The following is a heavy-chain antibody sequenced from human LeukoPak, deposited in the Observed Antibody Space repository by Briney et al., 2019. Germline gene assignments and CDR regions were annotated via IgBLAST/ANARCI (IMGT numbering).Heavy chain of an antibody. CDR3: ARISSGWYGGYYGMDV. V-gene: IGHV1-18*01. CDR1: GYTFTSYG. D-gene: IGHD6-19*01. CDR2: ISAYNGNT. J-gene: IGHJ6*02. Sequence: ASVKVSCKASGYTFTSYGISWVRQAPGQGLEWMEWISAYNGNTNYAQKLQGRVTMTTDTSTSTAYMELRSLRSDDTAVYYCARISSGWYGGYYGMDVWGQGTTVTVSS.